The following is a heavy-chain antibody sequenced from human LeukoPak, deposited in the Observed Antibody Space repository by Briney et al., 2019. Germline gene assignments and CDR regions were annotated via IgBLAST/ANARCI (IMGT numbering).Heavy chain of an antibody. CDR2: IKQDGSEK. J-gene: IGHJ4*02. Sequence: GGSLRLSCAASGFTFSSYWMSWVRQAPGKGLERVANIKQDGSEKYYVDSVKGRFTISRDNAKNSLYLQMNSLRAEDTAVYYCARGGTLLRYFDWLSGGVFDYWGQGTLVTVSS. D-gene: IGHD3-9*01. CDR3: ARGGTLLRYFDWLSGGVFDY. CDR1: GFTFSSYW. V-gene: IGHV3-7*01.